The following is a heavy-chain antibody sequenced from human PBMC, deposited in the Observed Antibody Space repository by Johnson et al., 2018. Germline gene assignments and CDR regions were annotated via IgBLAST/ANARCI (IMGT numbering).Heavy chain of an antibody. CDR1: GFTFSSYW. CDR2: IKEDGSEK. Sequence: VQLQESGGGLVQPGGSLRLSCVASGFTFSSYWMNWVRQAPGKGLEWVANIKEDGSEKYYVDSVKGRFTISRDNSKNTRYLQMNRLIPVDTAVYFWAKGRGAAGGPDARGGFDRCGQGPMCTVSS. V-gene: IGHV3-7*01. J-gene: IGHJ3*01. CDR3: AKGRGAAGGPDARGGFDR. D-gene: IGHD6-13*01.